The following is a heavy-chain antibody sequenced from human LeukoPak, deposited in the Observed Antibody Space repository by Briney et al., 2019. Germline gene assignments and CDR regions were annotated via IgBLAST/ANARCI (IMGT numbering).Heavy chain of an antibody. CDR3: ARRGHSSSWYYYYGMDV. CDR1: GCSVSSGSYY. Sequence: SETLSLTCTVSGCSVSSGSYYWSWIRQPPGKGLEWIGYIYYSGSTNYNPSLKSRVTISVDTSKNQFSLKLSSVTAADTAVYYCARRGHSSSWYYYYGMDVWGQGTTVTVSS. CDR2: IYYSGST. D-gene: IGHD6-13*01. J-gene: IGHJ6*02. V-gene: IGHV4-61*01.